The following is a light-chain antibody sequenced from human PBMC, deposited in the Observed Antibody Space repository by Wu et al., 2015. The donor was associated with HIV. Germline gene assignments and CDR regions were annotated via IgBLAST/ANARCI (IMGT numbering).Light chain of an antibody. Sequence: EIILTQSPVTLGVSLGERATLSCRASQSIGTYLAWYQQRPGQAPRLLIYDAFNRATGIPARFSGSGSGSDFTLSIISLDPEDSAVYYCQQRSYWPITFGQGTRLGI. CDR3: QQRSYWPIT. V-gene: IGKV3-11*01. CDR1: QSIGTY. J-gene: IGKJ5*01. CDR2: DAF.